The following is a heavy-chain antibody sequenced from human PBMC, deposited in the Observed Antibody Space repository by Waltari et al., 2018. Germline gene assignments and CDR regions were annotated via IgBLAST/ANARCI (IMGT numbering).Heavy chain of an antibody. D-gene: IGHD3-3*01. V-gene: IGHV4-34*01. CDR1: GGSFSGSY. CDR2: IKQSGST. J-gene: IGHJ5*02. CDR3: ARGLPTLQCWSGYPKGFWFDP. Sequence: QLQLQQWGAGLFQPSETLSLTCAVYGGSFSGSYWRWIRHPPGLGLGWIGEIKQSGSTNYNPSLKSRVTISEDTAKIQFSLKLSSVTAADTAVYYCARGLPTLQCWSGYPKGFWFDPWGQGTLVTVSS.